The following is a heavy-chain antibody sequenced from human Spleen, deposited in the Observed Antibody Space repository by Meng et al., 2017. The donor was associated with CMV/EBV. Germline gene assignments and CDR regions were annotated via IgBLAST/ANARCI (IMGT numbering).Heavy chain of an antibody. J-gene: IGHJ6*02. V-gene: IGHV3-23*01. CDR2: ISFSGGST. Sequence: GESLKISCAASGFNFRTYAMSWVRQAPGKGLEWVSVISFSGGSTYYADSVRGRFTSSRDNYNNMVYVQMNSLRVEDTAVYYCATGLFDRTYYYYYGMDVWGQGTAVTVSS. D-gene: IGHD3-9*01. CDR1: GFNFRTYA. CDR3: ATGLFDRTYYYYYGMDV.